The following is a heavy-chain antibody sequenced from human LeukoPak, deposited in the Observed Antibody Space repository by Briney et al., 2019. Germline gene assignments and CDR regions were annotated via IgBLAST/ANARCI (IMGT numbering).Heavy chain of an antibody. J-gene: IGHJ3*02. CDR3: ASGPHYYDSSGYWEDAFDI. V-gene: IGHV4-30-2*01. D-gene: IGHD3-22*01. CDR2: INHSGST. CDR1: GGSISSGGYY. Sequence: KPSQTLSLTCTVSGGSISSGGYYWSWIRQPPGKGLEWIGEINHSGSTNHNPSLKSRVTISVDTSKNQFSLKLSSVTAADTAVYYCASGPHYYDSSGYWEDAFDIWGQGTMVTVSS.